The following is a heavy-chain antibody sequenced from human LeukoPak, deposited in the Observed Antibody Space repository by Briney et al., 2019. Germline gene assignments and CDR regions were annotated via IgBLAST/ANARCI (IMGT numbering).Heavy chain of an antibody. CDR1: GGSFSGYY. CDR2: INHSGST. V-gene: IGHV4-34*01. CDR3: ARGLGYSSGWYDY. J-gene: IGHJ4*02. Sequence: SETLSLTCAVYGGSFSGYYWSWIRQPPGKGLEWIGEINHSGSTYYNPSLKSRVTISVDTSKNQFSLKLSSVTAADTAVYYCARGLGYSSGWYDYWGQGTLVTVSS. D-gene: IGHD6-19*01.